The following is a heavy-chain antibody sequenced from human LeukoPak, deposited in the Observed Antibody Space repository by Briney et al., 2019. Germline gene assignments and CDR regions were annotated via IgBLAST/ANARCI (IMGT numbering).Heavy chain of an antibody. CDR2: IENDASEK. J-gene: IGHJ3*02. D-gene: IGHD2-2*01. V-gene: IGHV3-30*02. CDR1: GFTLSIYG. CDR3: AKKGHCRSTTCFSTNAFYI. Sequence: GGSLRLSCAASGFTLSIYGMHWVRQAPGKGLEWVAFIENDASEKKYVDSVKGRFTISRDNSKNTLYLQMNSLTAEDTAVYYCAKKGHCRSTTCFSTNAFYIWGQGTLVTVSS.